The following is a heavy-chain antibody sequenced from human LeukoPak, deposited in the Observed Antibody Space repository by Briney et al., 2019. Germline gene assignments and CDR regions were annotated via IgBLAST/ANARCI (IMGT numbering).Heavy chain of an antibody. D-gene: IGHD1-26*01. V-gene: IGHV3-7*04. CDR1: GFPFSMYW. Sequence: GGSLRLSCAPSGFPFSMYWMSWVPQAPGKGPEWVANIKQDGSEKYYVDSVKGRFTISRDNAKNSLYLQMNSLRAEDTAVYYCAREVGATNAFDIWGQGTMVTVSS. CDR2: IKQDGSEK. CDR3: AREVGATNAFDI. J-gene: IGHJ3*02.